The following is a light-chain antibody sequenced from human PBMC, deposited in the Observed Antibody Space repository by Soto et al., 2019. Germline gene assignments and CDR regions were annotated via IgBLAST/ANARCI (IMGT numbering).Light chain of an antibody. V-gene: IGKV1-33*01. CDR1: QDISTS. CDR2: GAS. J-gene: IGKJ2*01. Sequence: DIQMTQSPSSLSASVGDRVTITCQASQDISTSLIWYQQKSGKAPKLLIYGASNLETGVPSRFSGGGSGTYFTFTSSSLQPEDIATYYCQQFHSLPYTFGQGTKLEIK. CDR3: QQFHSLPYT.